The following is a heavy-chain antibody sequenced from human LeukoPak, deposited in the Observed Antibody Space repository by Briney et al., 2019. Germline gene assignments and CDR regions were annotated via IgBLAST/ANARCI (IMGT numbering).Heavy chain of an antibody. CDR3: AREYYYGSGEIYYYYGMDV. D-gene: IGHD3-10*01. CDR1: GGSLSGYY. J-gene: IGHJ6*02. Sequence: SETLSLTCAVYGGSLSGYYWSWIRQPPGKGLEWIGEINHSGSTYYNPSLKSRVTISVDTSKNQFSLKLSSVTAADTAVYYCAREYYYGSGEIYYYYGMDVWGQGTTATVSS. CDR2: INHSGST. V-gene: IGHV4-34*01.